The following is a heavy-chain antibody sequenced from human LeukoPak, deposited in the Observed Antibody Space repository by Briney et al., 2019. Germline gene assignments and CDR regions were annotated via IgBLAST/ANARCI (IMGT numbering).Heavy chain of an antibody. CDR2: IIPIFGTA. CDR3: ARERPPGDSSNWFLEGYFDI. D-gene: IGHD6-13*01. CDR1: GGTFSSYA. J-gene: IGHJ4*02. V-gene: IGHV1-69*05. Sequence: GASVKVSCKASGGTFSSYAITWVRRAPGQGLEWIGRIIPIFGTANYAQKFQGRVTITTDESTSTAYMELSTLRSDDTAVYYCARERPPGDSSNWFLEGYFDIWGQGTLVTVSS.